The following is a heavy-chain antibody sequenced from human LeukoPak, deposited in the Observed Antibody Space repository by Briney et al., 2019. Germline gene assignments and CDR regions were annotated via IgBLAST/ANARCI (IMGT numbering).Heavy chain of an antibody. CDR2: ISYDGSNK. Sequence: GGSLRLSCAASGFTFSSYGMHWVRQAPGKGLEWVAVISYDGSNKYYADSVKGRFTISRDNAKNSLYLQMNSLRAEDTAVYYCARSQASSYDILTGRLLNYGMDVWGQGTTVTVSS. D-gene: IGHD3-9*01. J-gene: IGHJ6*02. CDR3: ARSQASSYDILTGRLLNYGMDV. V-gene: IGHV3-30*03. CDR1: GFTFSSYG.